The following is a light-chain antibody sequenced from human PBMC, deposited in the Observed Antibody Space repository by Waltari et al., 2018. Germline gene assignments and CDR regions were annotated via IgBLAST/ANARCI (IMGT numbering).Light chain of an antibody. V-gene: IGKV1-39*01. CDR3: QQTYSTPFT. CDR1: QSISIY. CDR2: AAS. Sequence: DIQMTQSPSSLSASVGDRVTITCRASQSISIYLNWYQQKPGKAPKLLISAASSLQSGVPSSFSGSGSGTDFTLTISSLQPEDFATYYCQQTYSTPFTFGPVTKVDIK. J-gene: IGKJ3*01.